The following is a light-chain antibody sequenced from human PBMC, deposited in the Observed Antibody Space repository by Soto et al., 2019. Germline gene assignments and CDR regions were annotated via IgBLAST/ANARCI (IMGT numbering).Light chain of an antibody. J-gene: IGKJ1*01. Sequence: DIQMNQFPSSLSASVGDRVTITCRASKGIRNGLAWYQQKPGKAPKRLIYAASSLQSGVPSRFSGSVSGKEFPLAKSSLLPEDFATLYCLQPSTYTVTFGQWTKVEIK. CDR3: LQPSTYTVT. V-gene: IGKV1-17*01. CDR2: AAS. CDR1: KGIRNG.